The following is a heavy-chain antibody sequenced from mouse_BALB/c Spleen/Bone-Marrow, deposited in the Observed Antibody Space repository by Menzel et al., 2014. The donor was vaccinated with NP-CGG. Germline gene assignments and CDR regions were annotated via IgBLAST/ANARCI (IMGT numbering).Heavy chain of an antibody. Sequence: QVQQQQSGAELVKPRAPVQLSCKASGYTFTRYWMNWAKQRPGRGLAWIGRLDPSDSETHYTQKFKDKATLTVDKSSSTAYIQRSSLTSEDSAVYYCARARGDGYYYAMDYWCQGTSVTVSS. V-gene: IGHV1-69*02. CDR1: GYTFTRYW. CDR2: LDPSDSET. D-gene: IGHD2-3*01. CDR3: ARARGDGYYYAMDY. J-gene: IGHJ4*01.